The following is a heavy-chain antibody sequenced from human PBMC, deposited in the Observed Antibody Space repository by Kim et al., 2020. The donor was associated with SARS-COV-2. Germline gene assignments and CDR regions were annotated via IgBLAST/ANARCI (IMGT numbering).Heavy chain of an antibody. J-gene: IGHJ4*02. CDR3: ARVDSSGY. V-gene: IGHV3-74*01. CDR1: GFTFSRYW. CDR2: INSDGSST. Sequence: GGSLRLSCAASGFTFSRYWMHWVRQAPGKGLVWVSHINSDGSSTTYADSVKGRFTISRDNAKNTLYLQMNSLRPEDTAVYYCARVDSSGYWGQGILVTVSS. D-gene: IGHD6-25*01.